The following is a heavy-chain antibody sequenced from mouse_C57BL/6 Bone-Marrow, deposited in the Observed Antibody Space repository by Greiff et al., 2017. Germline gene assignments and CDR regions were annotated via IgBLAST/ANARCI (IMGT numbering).Heavy chain of an antibody. Sequence: EVMLVESGAGLVKPGGSLKLSCAASGFTFSDYGMHWVRQAPEKGLEWVGYISSGSSTIYYADTVKGRFTISRDNAKNTLFLQMTSLTSEDTAMFYGERGGSRYYGSSYSDVWGTGTTVTVSS. CDR2: ISSGSSTI. CDR1: GFTFSDYG. D-gene: IGHD1-1*01. CDR3: ERGGSRYYGSSYSDV. J-gene: IGHJ1*03. V-gene: IGHV5-17*01.